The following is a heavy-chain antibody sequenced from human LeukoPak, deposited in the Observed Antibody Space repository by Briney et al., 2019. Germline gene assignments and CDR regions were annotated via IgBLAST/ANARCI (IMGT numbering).Heavy chain of an antibody. J-gene: IGHJ3*01. CDR1: GFTFSSYW. Sequence: GGSLRLSCAASGFTFSSYWMHWVRQAPGKGLVWVSRINSDGSSTSYADSVKGRFTISRDNAKNTLYLQMNSLRAEDTAVYYCVREVPGIMVAFDLWGQGTMLSVSS. D-gene: IGHD2-2*01. V-gene: IGHV3-74*01. CDR2: INSDGSST. CDR3: VREVPGIMVAFDL.